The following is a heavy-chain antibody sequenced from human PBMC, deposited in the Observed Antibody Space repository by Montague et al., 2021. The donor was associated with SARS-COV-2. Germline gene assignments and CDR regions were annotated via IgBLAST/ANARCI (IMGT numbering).Heavy chain of an antibody. CDR3: APLGFDSRSYYTPHNWFDP. CDR1: GISLSTSGVG. CDR2: IYWDDDE. V-gene: IGHV2-5*02. Sequence: PALVTPTQTLTLTCTFSGISLSTSGVGVAWIRQPPGKALEWLALIYWDDDERYSPSMRSRLTITKDTSENQVVLSMTNMDPLDTATYYCAPLGFDSRSYYTPHNWFDPWGQGILVTVSS. D-gene: IGHD3-10*01. J-gene: IGHJ5*02.